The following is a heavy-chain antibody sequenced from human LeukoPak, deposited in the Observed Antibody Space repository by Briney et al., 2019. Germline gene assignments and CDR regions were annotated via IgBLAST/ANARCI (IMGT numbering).Heavy chain of an antibody. CDR3: ARSIAAAGTGWFDP. J-gene: IGHJ5*02. CDR2: ISGGDVNT. D-gene: IGHD6-13*01. Sequence: GGSLRLSCAASGFTFSSYAMSWVRRAPGKGLEWVSGISGGDVNTYYADSVKGRFTISRDNSKNTLYLQMNSLRAEDTAVYYCARSIAAAGTGWFDPWGQGTLVTVSS. CDR1: GFTFSSYA. V-gene: IGHV3-23*01.